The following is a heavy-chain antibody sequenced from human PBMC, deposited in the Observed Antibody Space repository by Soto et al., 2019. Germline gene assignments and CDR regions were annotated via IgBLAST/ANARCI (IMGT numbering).Heavy chain of an antibody. Sequence: RLSSVTSAFTFCAYGMHWVRQAPGKGLEWVAVLWYDGSNKYYTDSVKGRFTISRDISKNTLYLQMNSLRAEDTAVYYCARVSHCRGDGYSYFEHWRQGTLVSVSS. V-gene: IGHV3-33*01. CDR1: AFTFCAYG. D-gene: IGHD2-21*01. CDR2: LWYDGSNK. J-gene: IGHJ4*02. CDR3: ARVSHCRGDGYSYFEH.